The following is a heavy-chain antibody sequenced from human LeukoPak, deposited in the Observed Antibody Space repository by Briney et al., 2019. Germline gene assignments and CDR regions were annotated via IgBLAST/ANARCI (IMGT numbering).Heavy chain of an antibody. CDR2: INHSGST. D-gene: IGHD2-15*01. CDR1: GGSFSGYY. CDR3: ARDCSGGSCGYFDS. Sequence: SETLSLTCAVYGGSFSGYYWSWIRQPPGKGLEWIGEINHSGSTNFNPSLKSRVTISVDTSKSQFSLKLSSVTAADTAVYYCARDCSGGSCGYFDSWGQGTLVTVSS. J-gene: IGHJ4*02. V-gene: IGHV4-34*01.